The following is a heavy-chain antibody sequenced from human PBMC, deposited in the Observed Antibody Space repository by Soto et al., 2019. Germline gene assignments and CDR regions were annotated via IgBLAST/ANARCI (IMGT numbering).Heavy chain of an antibody. CDR2: ISYDGSNK. J-gene: IGHJ6*02. CDR3: ARGDVTYYYGSGSYYPTGYYYYGMDV. CDR1: GFPFSSYA. Sequence: LRLSCAASGFPFSSYAMHWVRQAPGKGLEWVAVISYDGSNKYYADSVKGRFTISRDNSKNTLYLQMNSLRAEDTAVYYCARGDVTYYYGSGSYYPTGYYYYGMDVWGQGTTVTVSS. V-gene: IGHV3-30-3*01. D-gene: IGHD3-10*01.